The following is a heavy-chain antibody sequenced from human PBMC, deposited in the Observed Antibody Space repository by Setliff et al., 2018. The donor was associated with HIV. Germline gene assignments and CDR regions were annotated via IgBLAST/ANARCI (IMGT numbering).Heavy chain of an antibody. V-gene: IGHV4-59*08. Sequence: SETLSLTCSVSGGSISSHYWTWIRQSPGKGLEWIGSVYYSGDTDYNPSLKSRVSTSVDTSKNQFSLKLSSVTAADTAVYYCARRGYSSSWYDYGMDVWGQGTTVTVSS. J-gene: IGHJ6*02. CDR3: ARRGYSSSWYDYGMDV. CDR1: GGSISSHY. D-gene: IGHD6-13*01. CDR2: VYYSGDT.